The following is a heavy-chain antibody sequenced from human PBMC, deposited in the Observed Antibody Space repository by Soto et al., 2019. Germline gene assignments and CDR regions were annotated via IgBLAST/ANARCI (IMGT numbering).Heavy chain of an antibody. CDR3: VRQGIDYLHGLVHV. CDR1: SGPDRSHN. Sequence: QVQLQQSGPRLVKPSETLSLTCTVSSGPDRSHNWGWIRQPPGRGLEWIGYVYYTGDTAYNPSLRGRVTISADTSTNDISLTLNSVTAADTAVYYCVRQGIDYLHGLVHVWGHGTTVSVSS. D-gene: IGHD4-17*01. V-gene: IGHV4-59*08. CDR2: VYYTGDT. J-gene: IGHJ6*02.